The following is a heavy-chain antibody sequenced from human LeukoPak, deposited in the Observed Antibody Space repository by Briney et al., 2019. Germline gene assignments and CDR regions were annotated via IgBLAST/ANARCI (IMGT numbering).Heavy chain of an antibody. V-gene: IGHV3-21*06. CDR2: ITTSGTYI. Sequence: GGSLRLSCVASGFTFTRFNMYWVRQAPGKGLELVSSITTSGTYIYYADSVKGRFTISRDNAKNSLYLQMNSLRAEDTAVYYCARPFYYDSNGGEGMDVWGQGTTVTVSS. J-gene: IGHJ6*02. D-gene: IGHD3-22*01. CDR1: GFTFTRFN. CDR3: ARPFYYDSNGGEGMDV.